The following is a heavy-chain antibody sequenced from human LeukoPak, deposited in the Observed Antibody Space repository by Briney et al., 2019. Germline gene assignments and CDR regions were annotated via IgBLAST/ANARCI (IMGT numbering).Heavy chain of an antibody. CDR1: GYTFTSYA. CDR3: ARDADSSSDWFDP. D-gene: IGHD6-6*01. J-gene: IGHJ5*02. CDR2: INAGNGNT. Sequence: RASVKVSCKASGYTFTSYAMHWVRQAPGQRLEWMGWINAGNGNTKYSQKFQGRVTITRDTSTSTAYMELRSLRSDDTAVYYCARDADSSSDWFDPWGQGTLVTVSS. V-gene: IGHV1-3*01.